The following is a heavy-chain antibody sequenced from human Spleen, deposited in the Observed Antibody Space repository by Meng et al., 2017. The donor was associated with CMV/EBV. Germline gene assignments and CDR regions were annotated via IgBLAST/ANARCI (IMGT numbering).Heavy chain of an antibody. CDR3: VRERANTRWLDY. V-gene: IGHV1-2*02. CDR1: GYTFTGYY. D-gene: IGHD6-19*01. J-gene: IGHJ4*02. Sequence: ASVKVSCKASGYTFTGYYMHWVRQAPGQGLEWMGWINPNSGGTNYAQRFQGRVTMTRDTSTSTFYMELSSLTSEDTAVYYCVRERANTRWLDYWGQGTLVTVSS. CDR2: INPNSGGT.